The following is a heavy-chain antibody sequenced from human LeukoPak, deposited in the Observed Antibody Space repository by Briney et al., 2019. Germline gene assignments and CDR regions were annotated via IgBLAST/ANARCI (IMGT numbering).Heavy chain of an antibody. V-gene: IGHV3-48*03. Sequence: PGGSLRLSCAASGFTFSSYEMNWVRQAPGKGLEWVSYISSSGSTIYYADSVKGRFTISRDNAKNSLYLQMNSLRAEDTAVYYCARASYDILTGYGVDYWGQGTLVTVSS. CDR1: GFTFSSYE. CDR2: ISSSGSTI. CDR3: ARASYDILTGYGVDY. D-gene: IGHD3-9*01. J-gene: IGHJ4*02.